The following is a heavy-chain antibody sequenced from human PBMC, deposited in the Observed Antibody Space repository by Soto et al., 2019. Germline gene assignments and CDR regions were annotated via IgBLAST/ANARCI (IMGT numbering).Heavy chain of an antibody. CDR3: EQAMAYAFHI. V-gene: IGHV3-7*01. CDR2: IHQGGSET. J-gene: IGHJ3*02. D-gene: IGHD5-18*01. CDR1: GFPFSSHW. Sequence: EVRLVESGGGLVQLGGSLRLSCAASGFPFSSHWMSWVRQAPGKGLEWLGNIHQGGSETHFADSVRGRFTISRDNAKNSLCLQLNSLRAEDTAVYYCEQAMAYAFHIWGQGTVVTVSS.